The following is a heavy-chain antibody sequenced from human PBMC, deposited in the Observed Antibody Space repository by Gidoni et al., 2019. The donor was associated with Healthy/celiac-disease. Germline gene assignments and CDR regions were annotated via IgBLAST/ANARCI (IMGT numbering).Heavy chain of an antibody. Sequence: EVQLVESGGGLVQTGGSLRLSCAASGFTFSSYAMSWVRQAPGKGLEWVSAISGSGGSTYYADSVKGRFTISRDNSKNTLYLQMNSLRAEDTAVYYCAKDGVEITIFGVVIIADWFDPWGQGTLVTVSS. CDR2: ISGSGGST. D-gene: IGHD3-3*01. V-gene: IGHV3-23*04. CDR3: AKDGVEITIFGVVIIADWFDP. CDR1: GFTFSSYA. J-gene: IGHJ5*02.